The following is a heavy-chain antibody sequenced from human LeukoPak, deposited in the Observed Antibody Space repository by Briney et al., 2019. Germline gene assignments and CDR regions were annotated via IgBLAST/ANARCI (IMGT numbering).Heavy chain of an antibody. Sequence: ASVKVSCKASGYTFTSYYMHWVRQAPGQGLEWMGIINPSGGSTSYAQKFQGRVTMTRDTSTSTVYMELSSLRSEDTAVYYCAGGDYDILTQFGVDPWGQGTLVTVSS. J-gene: IGHJ5*02. V-gene: IGHV1-46*01. D-gene: IGHD3-9*01. CDR3: AGGDYDILTQFGVDP. CDR1: GYTFTSYY. CDR2: INPSGGST.